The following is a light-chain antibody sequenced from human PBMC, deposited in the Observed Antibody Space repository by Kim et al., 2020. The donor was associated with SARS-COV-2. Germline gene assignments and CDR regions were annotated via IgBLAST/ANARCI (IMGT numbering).Light chain of an antibody. CDR2: DTS. V-gene: IGKV1-33*01. J-gene: IGKJ4*01. Sequence: DIQMTQSPASLSASVGDRVTITCQASQALGKYLNWYQQKPGKAPRLLIHDTSTLQTGVPPRFSGSGSGTDFTLTINTLQPEDIATYYCQQFDDLPVTFGGGTKVEI. CDR3: QQFDDLPVT. CDR1: QALGKY.